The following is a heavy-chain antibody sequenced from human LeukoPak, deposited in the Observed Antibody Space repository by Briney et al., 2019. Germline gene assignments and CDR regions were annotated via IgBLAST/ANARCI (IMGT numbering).Heavy chain of an antibody. D-gene: IGHD3-16*02. CDR3: ARDANPLYPYYYMDV. Sequence: GGSLRLSCAASGFTFSDYYMSWIRQAPGKGLEWVSYISSSGSAIYYADSVKGRFTISRDNAKNSLYLQMNSLRAEDTAVYYCARDANPLYPYYYMDVWGKGTTVTVSS. CDR2: ISSSGSAI. V-gene: IGHV3-11*04. J-gene: IGHJ6*03. CDR1: GFTFSDYY.